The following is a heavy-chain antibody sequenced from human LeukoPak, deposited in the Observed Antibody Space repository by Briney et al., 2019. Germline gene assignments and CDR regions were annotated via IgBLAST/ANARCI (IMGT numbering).Heavy chain of an antibody. Sequence: PGTSLRLSCAASGFTFRNFAMHWVRQAPGKGLEWVTVVWSNGINHYYADSVRGRFTVTRDNSKSALYLQMNSLRVEDTAVYYCVGEHGPFDAFDIWGQGTMVTVSS. J-gene: IGHJ3*02. CDR1: GFTFRNFA. V-gene: IGHV3-33*08. CDR2: VWSNGINH. CDR3: VGEHGPFDAFDI.